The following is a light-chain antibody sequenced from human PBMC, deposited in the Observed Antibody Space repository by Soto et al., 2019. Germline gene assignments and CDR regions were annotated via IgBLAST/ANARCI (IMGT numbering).Light chain of an antibody. J-gene: IGLJ1*01. Sequence: QSVLTQPPSASGTPGQRVTISCSGSSSSIGSNTVNWYQQLPGTTPKLLIYNNIQRPSGVPDRFSGSKSGTSASLAISGLQSQDEADYYCAAWDDSLNGYVFGTGTKLTVL. CDR3: AAWDDSLNGYV. V-gene: IGLV1-44*01. CDR2: NNI. CDR1: SSSIGSNT.